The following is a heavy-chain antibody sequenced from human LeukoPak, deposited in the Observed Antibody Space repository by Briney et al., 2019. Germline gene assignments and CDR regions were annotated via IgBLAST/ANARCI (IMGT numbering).Heavy chain of an antibody. CDR2: IYYSGSTNT. Sequence: SETLSLTCSVSGGSISTYYWSWIRQPPGKGLEWTGYIYYSGSTNTNYNPSLKSRVNISVDTSKNQFSLKLSSVTAADTAVYYCARGYCSGGSCSLLDYWGQGTLVTVSS. V-gene: IGHV4-59*01. CDR1: GGSISTYY. J-gene: IGHJ4*02. CDR3: ARGYCSGGSCSLLDY. D-gene: IGHD2-15*01.